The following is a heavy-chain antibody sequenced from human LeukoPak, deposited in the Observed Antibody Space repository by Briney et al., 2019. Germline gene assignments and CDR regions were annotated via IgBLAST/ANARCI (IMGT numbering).Heavy chain of an antibody. V-gene: IGHV1-18*01. J-gene: IGHJ4*02. CDR3: ARGTRSMVRGDRPFDY. CDR2: ISAYNGNT. D-gene: IGHD3-10*01. Sequence: ASVKVSCKASVYTFTSYGISWVRQAPGQGLEWMGWISAYNGNTNYAQKLQGRVTMTTDTSTSTAYMELRSLRSDDTAVYYCARGTRSMVRGDRPFDYWGQGTLVTVSS. CDR1: VYTFTSYG.